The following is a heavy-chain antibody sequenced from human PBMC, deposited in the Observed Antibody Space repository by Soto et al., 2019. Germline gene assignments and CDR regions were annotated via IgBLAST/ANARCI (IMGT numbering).Heavy chain of an antibody. CDR3: ARRLPLDTAMLTSFDF. Sequence: SETLSLTCTVSRGSIRSSSYCWGWIRQPPGRGLEWIGSMYYSGSTYYNPSLKSRVTMSVDTSKSQLSLKVTSVTAAETAVYYCARRLPLDTAMLTSFDFWGQGTRVTVSS. J-gene: IGHJ4*02. CDR1: RGSIRSSSYC. V-gene: IGHV4-39*01. CDR2: MYYSGST. D-gene: IGHD5-18*01.